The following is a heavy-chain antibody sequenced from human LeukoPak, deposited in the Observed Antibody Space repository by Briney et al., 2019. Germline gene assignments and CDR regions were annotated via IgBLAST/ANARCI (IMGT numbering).Heavy chain of an antibody. CDR2: IIPILGIA. J-gene: IGHJ4*02. V-gene: IGHV1-69*04. CDR1: GGTFSSYA. D-gene: IGHD6-6*01. CDR3: ARVVSHSIAAPGN. Sequence: GASVKVSCKASGGTFSSYAISWVRQAPGQGLEWMGRIIPILGIANYAQKFQGRVMITADKSTSTAYMELSSLRSEDTAVYYCARVVSHSIAAPGNWGQGTLVTVSS.